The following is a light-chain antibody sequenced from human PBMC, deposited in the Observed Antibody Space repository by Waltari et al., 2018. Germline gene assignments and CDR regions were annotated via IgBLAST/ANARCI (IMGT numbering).Light chain of an antibody. CDR3: ETWDSSLNTVI. J-gene: IGLJ2*01. Sequence: QSVLTQPPSVSAAPGQKVTISCSGTIGNNYVSWYHQLPGTAPKLLIYENNKRPSGIPGRFSGSKSGTSATRGITGLQTGDEGDYYCETWDSSLNTVIFGEGTKLTVL. CDR1: IGNNY. CDR2: ENN. V-gene: IGLV1-51*02.